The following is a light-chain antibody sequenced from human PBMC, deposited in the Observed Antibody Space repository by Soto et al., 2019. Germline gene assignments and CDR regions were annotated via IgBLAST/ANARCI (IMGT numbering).Light chain of an antibody. CDR3: QQYNSYSATT. J-gene: IGKJ2*01. V-gene: IGKV1-5*03. CDR2: KAS. CDR1: QSLSSW. Sequence: DIQMTQSPSTLSASVGDRVTITCRASQSLSSWLAWYQQKPGKAPKLLIYKASSLESGVPSRFSGSGSGTEFTLTISSLQPDDFATYYCQQYNSYSATTFGQGTKLEIK.